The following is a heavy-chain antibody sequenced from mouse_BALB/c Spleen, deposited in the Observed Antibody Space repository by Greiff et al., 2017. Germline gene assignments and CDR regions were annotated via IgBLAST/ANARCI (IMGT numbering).Heavy chain of an antibody. J-gene: IGHJ1*01. CDR3: ARDGGNYWYFDV. CDR1: GFTFSSYA. Sequence: EVKLQESGGGLVKPGGSLKLSCAASGFTFSSYAMSWVRQSPEKRLEWVAEISSGGSYTYYPDTVTGRFTISRDNAKNTLYLEMSSLRSEDTAMYYCARDGGNYWYFDVWGAGTTVTVSS. CDR2: ISSGGSYT. V-gene: IGHV5-9-4*01. D-gene: IGHD2-1*01.